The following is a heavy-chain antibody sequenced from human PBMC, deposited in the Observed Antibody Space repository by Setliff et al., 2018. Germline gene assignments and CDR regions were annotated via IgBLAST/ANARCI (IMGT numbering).Heavy chain of an antibody. Sequence: GSLRLSCAASGFTFSRYWMSWVRQAPGKGLEWVANIKQDGSEKYYVDSVKGRFTISRDNAKNSLYLQMNNLRAEDTAVYYCARGGYSYGYWGQGTLVTVSS. CDR2: IKQDGSEK. V-gene: IGHV3-7*04. CDR3: ARGGYSYGY. J-gene: IGHJ4*02. D-gene: IGHD5-18*01. CDR1: GFTFSRYW.